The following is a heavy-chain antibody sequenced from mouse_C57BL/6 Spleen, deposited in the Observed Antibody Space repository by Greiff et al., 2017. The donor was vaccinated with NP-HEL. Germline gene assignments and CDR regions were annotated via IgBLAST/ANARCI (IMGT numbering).Heavy chain of an antibody. CDR1: GYAFSSYW. D-gene: IGHD1-1*01. J-gene: IGHJ2*01. V-gene: IGHV1-80*01. Sequence: VQLQQSGAELVKPGASVKISCKASGYAFSSYWMNWVKQRPGKGLEWIGQIYPGDGDTNYNGKFKGKAPLTADKSSSTAYMQLSSLTSEDSAVYFCARGAGSTLYYFDYWGQGTTLTVSS. CDR2: IYPGDGDT. CDR3: ARGAGSTLYYFDY.